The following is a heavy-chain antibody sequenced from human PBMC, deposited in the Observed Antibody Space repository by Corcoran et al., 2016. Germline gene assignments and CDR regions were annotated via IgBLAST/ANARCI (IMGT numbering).Heavy chain of an antibody. CDR1: GGSFSGYY. Sequence: QVQLQQWGAGLLKPSETLSLTCAVYGGSFSGYYWSWIRQPPGKGLEWIGEINHSGSTNYNPSLKSRVTISVDTSKNQFSLKLSSVTAADTAVYYCARVDSGVVTAVDYWGQGTLVTVSS. CDR2: INHSGST. D-gene: IGHD2-21*02. CDR3: ARVDSGVVTAVDY. V-gene: IGHV4-34*01. J-gene: IGHJ4*02.